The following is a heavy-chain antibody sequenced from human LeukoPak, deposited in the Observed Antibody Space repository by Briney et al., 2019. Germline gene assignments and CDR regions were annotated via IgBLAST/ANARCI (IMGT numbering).Heavy chain of an antibody. CDR2: INTDGSST. Sequence: GGSLRLSCAASGFTFSSYWMHWVRQAPGKGLVWVSRINTDGSSTSYADSVKGRFTISRDNAKNTLYLQMNSLRAEDTAVYYCARGDYYDSSGYYYYYYMDVWGKGTTVTVSS. CDR3: ARGDYYDSSGYYYYYYMDV. CDR1: GFTFSSYW. V-gene: IGHV3-74*01. J-gene: IGHJ6*03. D-gene: IGHD3-22*01.